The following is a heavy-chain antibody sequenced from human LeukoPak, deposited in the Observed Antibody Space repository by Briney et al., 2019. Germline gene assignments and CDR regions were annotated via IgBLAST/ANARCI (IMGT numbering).Heavy chain of an antibody. CDR1: GFTFSSHS. D-gene: IGHD6-13*01. V-gene: IGHV3-21*01. J-gene: IGHJ4*02. CDR3: ARVVGIAAAGTPH. Sequence: GGSLGLSCAASGFTFSSHSMNWVRQAPGKGLESVSTISSSSSYIYYADSVKGRFTISRDNAKNSLYLQMNSLRAEDTAVYYCARVVGIAAAGTPHWGQGTLVTVSS. CDR2: ISSSSSYI.